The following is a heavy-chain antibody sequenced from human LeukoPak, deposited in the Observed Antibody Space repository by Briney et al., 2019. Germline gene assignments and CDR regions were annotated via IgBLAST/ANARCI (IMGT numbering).Heavy chain of an antibody. D-gene: IGHD6-13*01. Sequence: PGGTLRLSCAASGFTFRSYAMNWVPEAAGKGLEWVSGISNSGDTTYYADSVKGRFTISRDNSKNTLYLQMNSLRADNTAVYYCAFSRVGIEEAAIDYWGRGTLVTVSS. CDR2: ISNSGDTT. V-gene: IGHV3-23*01. J-gene: IGHJ4*02. CDR3: AFSRVGIEEAAIDY. CDR1: GFTFRSYA.